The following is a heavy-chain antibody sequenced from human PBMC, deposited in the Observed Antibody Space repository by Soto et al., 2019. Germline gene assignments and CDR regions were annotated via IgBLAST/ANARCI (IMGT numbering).Heavy chain of an antibody. Sequence: ETLSLTCAVYGGSFSGYYWSWIRQPPGKGLEWIGEINHSGSTNYNPSLKSRVTISVDTSKNQFSLKLSSVTAADTAVYYCARRYGPGFDYWGQGTLVTVSS. V-gene: IGHV4-34*01. CDR3: ARRYGPGFDY. CDR2: INHSGST. J-gene: IGHJ4*02. CDR1: GGSFSGYY. D-gene: IGHD4-17*01.